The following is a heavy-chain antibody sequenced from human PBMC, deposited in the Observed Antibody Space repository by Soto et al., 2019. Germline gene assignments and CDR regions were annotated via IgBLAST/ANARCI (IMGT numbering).Heavy chain of an antibody. CDR2: IYHSGST. CDR3: ARDPGALRQQLVHWFDP. CDR1: GGSISSSNW. V-gene: IGHV4-4*02. D-gene: IGHD6-13*01. J-gene: IGHJ5*02. Sequence: SETLSLTCAVSGGSISSSNWWSWVRQPPGKGLEWIGEIYHSGSTNYNPSLKSRVTISVDKSKNQFSLKLSSVTAADTAVYYCARDPGALRQQLVHWFDPWGQGTLITVSS.